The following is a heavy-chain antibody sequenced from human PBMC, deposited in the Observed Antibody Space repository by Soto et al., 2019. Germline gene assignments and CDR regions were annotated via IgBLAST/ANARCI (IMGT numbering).Heavy chain of an antibody. V-gene: IGHV3-66*01. CDR1: GFTVSSNY. Sequence: GGSLRLPCAASGFTVSSNYMSWVRQAPGKGLEWVSVIYSGGSTYYADSVKGRFTISRDNSKNTLYLQMNSLRAEDTAVYYCVRGYCSGGSCYPPYWGQGTLVTVSS. CDR3: VRGYCSGGSCYPPY. J-gene: IGHJ4*02. D-gene: IGHD2-15*01. CDR2: IYSGGST.